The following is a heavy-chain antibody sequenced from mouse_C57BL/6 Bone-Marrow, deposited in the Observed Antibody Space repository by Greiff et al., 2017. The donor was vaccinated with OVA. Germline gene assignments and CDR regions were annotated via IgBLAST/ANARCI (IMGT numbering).Heavy chain of an antibody. V-gene: IGHV15-2*01. J-gene: IGHJ2*01. CDR3: ARRGASKTPPFYGSPYFDY. Sequence: QVQLQQSGSELRSPGSSVKLSCKDFDSEVFPIAYMSWVRQKPGHGFEWIGGILPSIGRTIYGEKFEDKATLDADTLSNTAYLELNSLTSEDSAIYYCARRGASKTPPFYGSPYFDYWGQGTTLTVSS. D-gene: IGHD1-1*01. CDR1: DSEVFPIAY. CDR2: ILPSIGRT.